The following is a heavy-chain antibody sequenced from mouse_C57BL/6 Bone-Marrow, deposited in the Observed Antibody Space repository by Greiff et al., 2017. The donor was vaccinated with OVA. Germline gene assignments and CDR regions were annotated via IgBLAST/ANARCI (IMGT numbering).Heavy chain of an antibody. V-gene: IGHV1-81*01. J-gene: IGHJ3*01. CDR3: ARSDSSGYWCAY. Sequence: QVQLQQSGAELARPGASVKLSCKASGYTFTSYGISWVKQRTGQGLEWIGEIYPRSGNTYYNEKFKGKATLTADKSSSTAYMELRSLTSEDSAVYICARSDSSGYWCAYWGQGTLVTVSA. CDR2: IYPRSGNT. D-gene: IGHD3-2*02. CDR1: GYTFTSYG.